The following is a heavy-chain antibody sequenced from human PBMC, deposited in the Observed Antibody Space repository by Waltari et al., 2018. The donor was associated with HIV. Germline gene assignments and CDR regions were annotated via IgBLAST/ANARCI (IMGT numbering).Heavy chain of an antibody. D-gene: IGHD3-3*01. CDR3: ARASGKGFLGWLSEFGVSDY. CDR1: GDTFTAYA. V-gene: IGHV7-4-1*02. Sequence: QVQLVQSGSELKKPGASVKVSCKASGDTFTAYAMNWVRQAPGQGLEWMGWINTNPGNPTYAQGFAGRFVFSFDTSVSTAYLQITSLKAEDTAVYYCARASGKGFLGWLSEFGVSDYWGQGTLVTVSS. J-gene: IGHJ4*02. CDR2: INTNPGNP.